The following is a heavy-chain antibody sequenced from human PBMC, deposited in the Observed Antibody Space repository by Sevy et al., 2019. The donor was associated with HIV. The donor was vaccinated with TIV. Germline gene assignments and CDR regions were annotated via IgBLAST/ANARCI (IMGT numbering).Heavy chain of an antibody. CDR1: GFTFSSYE. D-gene: IGHD3-10*01. V-gene: IGHV3-48*03. Sequence: GRSLRLSCAASGFTFSSYEMNWVRQAPGKGLEWVSYISSSGSTIYYADSVKGRFTISRDNAKNSLYLQMNSLRAEDTAVYYCARDIWFGELISNYGMDVWGQGTTVTVSS. J-gene: IGHJ6*02. CDR2: ISSSGSTI. CDR3: ARDIWFGELISNYGMDV.